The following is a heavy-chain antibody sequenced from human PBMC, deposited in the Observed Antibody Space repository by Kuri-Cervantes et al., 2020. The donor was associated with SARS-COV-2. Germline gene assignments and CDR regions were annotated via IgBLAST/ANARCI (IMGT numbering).Heavy chain of an antibody. CDR2: IYYSGST. CDR3: ASYVVVPAAPLDY. D-gene: IGHD2-2*01. Sequence: SETLSLTCTVSGDSISSYYWSWIRQPPGKGLEWIGSIYYSGSTYYNPSLKSRVTISVDTSKNQFSLKLSSVTAADTAVYYCASYVVVPAAPLDYWGQGTLVTVSS. J-gene: IGHJ4*02. V-gene: IGHV4-59*05. CDR1: GDSISSYY.